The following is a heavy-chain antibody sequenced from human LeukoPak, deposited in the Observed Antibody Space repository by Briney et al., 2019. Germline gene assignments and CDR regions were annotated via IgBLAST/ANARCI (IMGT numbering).Heavy chain of an antibody. CDR2: ISGSGGST. J-gene: IGHJ4*02. Sequence: GGSLRLSCAASGFTFSSYAMSWVRQAPGTGLEWVSTISGSGGSTYYADSVKGQFTISRDNSRNRLYLQMNTLTVEDTAIYYSARRLLTGGVTDFFDFWGQGALVTVSS. CDR3: ARRLLTGGVTDFFDF. D-gene: IGHD2-21*02. V-gene: IGHV3-23*01. CDR1: GFTFSSYA.